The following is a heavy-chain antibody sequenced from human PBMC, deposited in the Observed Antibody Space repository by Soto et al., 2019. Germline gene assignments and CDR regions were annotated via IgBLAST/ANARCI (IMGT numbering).Heavy chain of an antibody. CDR1: FGSFSGHY. J-gene: IGHJ4*02. CDR3: ARGVPYFYDSSGYYPLCYFDY. V-gene: IGHV4-34*01. D-gene: IGHD3-22*01. CDR2: INHSENT. Sequence: SETLSLTCSVYFGSFSGHYWSWIRQPPGKWREWIGQINHSENTNYNPSLESRVTISVDTSKNQFSLKLRSVTAADTAVYYCARGVPYFYDSSGYYPLCYFDYWGQGALVTVSS.